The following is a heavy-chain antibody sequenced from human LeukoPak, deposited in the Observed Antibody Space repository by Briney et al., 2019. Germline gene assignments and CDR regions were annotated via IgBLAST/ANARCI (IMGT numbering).Heavy chain of an antibody. CDR1: GFTFSSYW. CDR3: ARRPLSSSLVYYFDY. Sequence: PGGSLRLSCAASGFTFSSYWMSWVRQAPGKGLEWVANIKQDGSEKYYVDSVKGRFTISRDNAKNSLYLQMNSLTAEDTAVYYCARRPLSSSLVYYFDYWGQGTLVTVSS. J-gene: IGHJ4*02. CDR2: IKQDGSEK. V-gene: IGHV3-7*01. D-gene: IGHD6-13*01.